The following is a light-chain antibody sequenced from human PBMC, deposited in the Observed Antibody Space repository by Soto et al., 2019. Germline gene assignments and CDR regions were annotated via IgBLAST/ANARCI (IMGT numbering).Light chain of an antibody. CDR3: SSYAGNKVYV. V-gene: IGLV2-11*01. J-gene: IGLJ1*01. Sequence: HSVLTQPRSLSGSPGQSVTISCTGTSSDVGAYKFVSWYQLHPGKVPKLIIYDVSERPSGVPDRFSGSKSGNTASLTISGLQADDEADYYCSSYAGNKVYVCRNGTKVT. CDR1: SSDVGAYKF. CDR2: DVS.